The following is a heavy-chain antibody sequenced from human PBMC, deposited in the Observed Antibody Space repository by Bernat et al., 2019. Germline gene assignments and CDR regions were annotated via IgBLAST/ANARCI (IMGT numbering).Heavy chain of an antibody. Sequence: EVQLLESGGGLVQPGGSLRLSCAASGFTFSSYAMTWVRQAPGKGLEWVSAISGSGGSTYYADSVKGRFAISRDNSKNTLYLQMNSLRAEDTAIYYCATGAAYCGGDCYSVLAYWGQGTLVTVSS. CDR3: ATGAAYCGGDCYSVLAY. CDR1: GFTFSSYA. J-gene: IGHJ4*02. V-gene: IGHV3-23*01. CDR2: ISGSGGST. D-gene: IGHD2-21*02.